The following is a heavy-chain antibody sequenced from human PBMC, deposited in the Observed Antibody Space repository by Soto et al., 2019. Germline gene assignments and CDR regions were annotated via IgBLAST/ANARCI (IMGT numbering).Heavy chain of an antibody. Sequence: ASVKVSCKASGGTFSSYAISWVRQAPGQGLEWMGGIIPIFGTANYAQKFQGRVTITADKSTSTAYMELSSLRSEDTAVYYCARLPTYYYDSNDYWGQGTLVTVSS. CDR1: GGTFSSYA. D-gene: IGHD3-22*01. CDR2: IIPIFGTA. V-gene: IGHV1-69*06. CDR3: ARLPTYYYDSNDY. J-gene: IGHJ4*02.